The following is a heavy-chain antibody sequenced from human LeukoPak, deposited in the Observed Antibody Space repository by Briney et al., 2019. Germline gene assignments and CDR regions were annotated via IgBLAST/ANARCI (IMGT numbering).Heavy chain of an antibody. Sequence: GGSLRLSCAASGFTFSTYWMTWVRQAPGKGLEWVANIKQDGSDKYYVDSVKGRFTISRDNDKSSLYLQMNSLRDEDTAVYYCARAEEQRWGYVDYWGQGTLVTVSS. CDR2: IKQDGSDK. V-gene: IGHV3-7*04. CDR1: GFTFSTYW. D-gene: IGHD5-24*01. CDR3: ARAEEQRWGYVDY. J-gene: IGHJ4*02.